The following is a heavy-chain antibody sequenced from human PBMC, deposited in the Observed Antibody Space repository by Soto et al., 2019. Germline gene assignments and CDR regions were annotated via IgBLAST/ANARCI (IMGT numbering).Heavy chain of an antibody. CDR3: AKGSRRDDYNYVAGFDC. V-gene: IGHV3-30*18. CDR1: GFTVSNYG. Sequence: QVQLVESGGGVVQPGRSLRLSCAASGFTVSNYGMHWVRQAPGKGLEWVAIISYDGDNKYYADSVKGRFTISRDNSKNTLYLQMNSLKTEDTAVYYCAKGSRRDDYNYVAGFDCWGQGTLVTVSS. J-gene: IGHJ4*02. D-gene: IGHD4-4*01. CDR2: ISYDGDNK.